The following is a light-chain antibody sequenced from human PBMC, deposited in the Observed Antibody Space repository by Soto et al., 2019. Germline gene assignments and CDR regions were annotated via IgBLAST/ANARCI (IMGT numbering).Light chain of an antibody. Sequence: DIQMTQSPSTLAASVGDTVTMTCRSSSRWFAWYQKKPGKAPKLLIYDVSNLERGVPPRFSGSTSGPESTLTVTGLQPDDLRTYYCQHTSDFTFGQGTKVEIK. J-gene: IGKJ2*01. CDR3: QHTSDFT. CDR1: SSRW. V-gene: IGKV1-5*01. CDR2: DVS.